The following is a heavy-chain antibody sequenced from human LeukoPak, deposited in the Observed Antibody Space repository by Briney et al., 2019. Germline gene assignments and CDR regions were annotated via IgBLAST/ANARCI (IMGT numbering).Heavy chain of an antibody. Sequence: ASVKVSCKASGYTFTSNHIHCVRQAPGQGLEWMGVINPSGDSTSYAQKFQGRVTMTRDTSTSTVYMELSSLRSDDTAVYYCARTAARRFDYWGQGTLVTVSS. V-gene: IGHV1-46*01. J-gene: IGHJ4*02. CDR3: ARTAARRFDY. D-gene: IGHD6-6*01. CDR2: INPSGDST. CDR1: GYTFTSNH.